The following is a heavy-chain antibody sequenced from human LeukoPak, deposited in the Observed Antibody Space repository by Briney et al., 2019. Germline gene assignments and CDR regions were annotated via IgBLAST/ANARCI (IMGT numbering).Heavy chain of an antibody. CDR3: ATITTAPGSPGAFDI. CDR1: GDSVSSNIAA. V-gene: IGHV6-1*01. Sequence: SQTLSLTCAISGDSVSSNIAAWNWIRQSPSRGLELRGRTYYRSKWSNDYAVSVKSRITINPDTSKHPFSMQLNSVSPEATAVYYCATITTAPGSPGAFDIWGQGTMVTLSS. D-gene: IGHD3-10*01. CDR2: TYYRSKWSN. J-gene: IGHJ3*02.